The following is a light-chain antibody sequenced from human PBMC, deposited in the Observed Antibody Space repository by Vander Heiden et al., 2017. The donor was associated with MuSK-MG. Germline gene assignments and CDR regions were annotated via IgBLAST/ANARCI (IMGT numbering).Light chain of an antibody. CDR2: AAS. CDR3: QQSYSNPHT. CDR1: QSISSY. V-gene: IGKV1-39*01. Sequence: PMTQSPSSLSASVGDRVTITCRASQSISSYLNWYQQKPGKAPKLLIYAASSLQSGVPSRFSGSGSGTDFTLTISSLQPEDFATYYCQQSYSNPHTFGQGTKVEIK. J-gene: IGKJ2*01.